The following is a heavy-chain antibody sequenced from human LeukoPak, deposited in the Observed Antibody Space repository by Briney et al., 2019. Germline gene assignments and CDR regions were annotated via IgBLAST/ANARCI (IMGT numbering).Heavy chain of an antibody. CDR3: ARDISGYYPPSSDY. CDR1: GYTFTSYG. V-gene: IGHV1-18*01. J-gene: IGHJ4*02. D-gene: IGHD3-22*01. CDR2: ISAYNGNT. Sequence: ASVKVSCKASGYTFTSYGISWVRQAPGQGLEWLGWISAYNGNTNYAQKLQGRVTMTTDTSTSTAYMELRSLRSDDTAVYYCARDISGYYPPSSDYWGQGTLVTVSS.